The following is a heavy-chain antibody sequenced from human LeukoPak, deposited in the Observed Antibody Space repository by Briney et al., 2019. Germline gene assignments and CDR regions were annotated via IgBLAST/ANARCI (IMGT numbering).Heavy chain of an antibody. Sequence: GGSLRLSCAASGFTFSSYWMSWVRQAPGKGLEWVSAISGSGGSTYYADSVKGRFTISRDNSKNTLYLQMNSLRAEDTAVYYCAKWNTFMVRGVESLFDYWGQGTLVTVSS. CDR2: ISGSGGST. CDR3: AKWNTFMVRGVESLFDY. CDR1: GFTFSSYW. J-gene: IGHJ4*02. V-gene: IGHV3-23*01. D-gene: IGHD3-10*01.